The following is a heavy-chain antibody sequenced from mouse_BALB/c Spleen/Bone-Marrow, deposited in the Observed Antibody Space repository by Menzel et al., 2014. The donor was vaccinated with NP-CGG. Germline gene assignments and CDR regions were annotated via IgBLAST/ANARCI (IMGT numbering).Heavy chain of an antibody. CDR3: ARDCSTTDAMDY. V-gene: IGHV5-6*03. CDR2: IRSGGSFT. CDR1: GFTFSSYG. D-gene: IGHD1-1*01. J-gene: IGHJ4*01. Sequence: VKLVESGGGLVQPGGSLKLSCAASGFTFSSYGLSWVRQTPDHRLEWVATIRSGGSFTYYPDSVKGRFTISRENAKNTLYLQMSRLKSEDTSMYYCARDCSTTDAMDYWGQGTSVTVSS.